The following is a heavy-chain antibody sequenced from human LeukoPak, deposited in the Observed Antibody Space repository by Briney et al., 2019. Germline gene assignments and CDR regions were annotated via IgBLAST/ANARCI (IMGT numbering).Heavy chain of an antibody. J-gene: IGHJ3*02. CDR3: AKDLSPLVWFVSGSDAFDI. CDR1: GLTFSTYG. CDR2: ISYDGTNE. D-gene: IGHD3-10*01. V-gene: IGHV3-30*18. Sequence: GGSLRLSCAASGLTFSTYGMYWVRQAPGKGLEWVAVISYDGTNEYYADSVKGLFTISRDNSKNTLYLQMNSLRAEDTAVYYCAKDLSPLVWFVSGSDAFDIWGQGTMVTVSS.